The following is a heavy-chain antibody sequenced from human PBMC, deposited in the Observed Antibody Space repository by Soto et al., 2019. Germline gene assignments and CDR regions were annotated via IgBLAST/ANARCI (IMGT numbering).Heavy chain of an antibody. Sequence: GGSLRLSCAASGFTLSDAWMSWVRQAPGKGLDWVGRIKSKSDGGTTEYAAPVRGRFAISRDDSKNTLYMQMNSLKTEDTAVYYCTTDLWRIAVVVGSTGYFNPWGQGTPVTVSS. CDR2: IKSKSDGGTT. CDR1: GFTLSDAW. D-gene: IGHD2-15*01. V-gene: IGHV3-15*01. J-gene: IGHJ5*02. CDR3: TTDLWRIAVVVGSTGYFNP.